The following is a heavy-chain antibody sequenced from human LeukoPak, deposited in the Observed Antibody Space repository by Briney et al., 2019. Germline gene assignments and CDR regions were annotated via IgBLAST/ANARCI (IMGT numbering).Heavy chain of an antibody. D-gene: IGHD2-21*01. V-gene: IGHV4-4*07. CDR3: ARLKFYGSTCYSPGYYIDV. CDR2: IYPTGNT. J-gene: IGHJ6*03. CDR1: GGAIISYY. Sequence: SETLSLTCSVSGGAIISYYWSWIRQPAGKGPEWIGRIYPTGNTDYNPSLKTRVTMSTDLSKKQFSLRLRSATAADTAVYYCARLKFYGSTCYSPGYYIDVWGKGTAVTVSS.